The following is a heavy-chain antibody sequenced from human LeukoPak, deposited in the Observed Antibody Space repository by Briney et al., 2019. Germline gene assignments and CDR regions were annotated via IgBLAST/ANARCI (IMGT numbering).Heavy chain of an antibody. CDR3: ARRGLGPNVNWFDP. J-gene: IGHJ5*02. Sequence: SVKVSCKASGGTFSSYAISWVRQAPGQGLEWRGGMIPIFGTANYAQKFQGRVTITADKSTSTAYMELSSLRSEDTAVYYCARRGLGPNVNWFDPWGQGTLVTVSS. CDR1: GGTFSSYA. V-gene: IGHV1-69*06. D-gene: IGHD3-16*01. CDR2: MIPIFGTA.